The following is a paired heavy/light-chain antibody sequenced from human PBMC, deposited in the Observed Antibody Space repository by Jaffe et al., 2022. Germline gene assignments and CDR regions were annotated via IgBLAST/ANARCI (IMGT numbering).Heavy chain of an antibody. CDR1: GFSLSTSGVG. J-gene: IGHJ4*02. CDR2: IYWDDDK. V-gene: IGHV2-5*02. Sequence: QITLKESGPTLVKPTQTLTLTCTFSGFSLSTSGVGVGWIRQPPGKALEWLALIYWDDDKRYSPSLKSRLTITKDTSKNQVVLTMTNMDPVDTATYYCAHSGEASSGWYVRGYYFDYWGQGTLVTVSS. CDR3: AHSGEASSGWYVRGYYFDY. D-gene: IGHD6-19*01.
Light chain of an antibody. J-gene: IGKJ1*01. CDR1: QSISSY. CDR3: QQSYSTLTWT. CDR2: AAS. Sequence: DIQMTQSPSSLSASVGDRVTITCRASQSISSYLNWYQQKPGKAPKLLIYAASSLQSGVPSRFSGSGSGTDFTLTISSLQPEDFATYYCQQSYSTLTWTFGQGTKVEIK. V-gene: IGKV1-39*01.